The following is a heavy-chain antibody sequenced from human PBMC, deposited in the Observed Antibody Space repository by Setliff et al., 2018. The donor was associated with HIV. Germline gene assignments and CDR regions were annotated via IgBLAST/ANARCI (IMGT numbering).Heavy chain of an antibody. D-gene: IGHD1-1*01. V-gene: IGHV3-21*01. J-gene: IGHJ4*01. CDR3: ARGPGTGHYFDY. Sequence: GGSLRLSCAASGFTFSGYSINWVRQAPGKGLEWVSSISSSSIYIFYADSVKGRFTISRDNSKNLLFLQMNSLRVDDTAVYQCARGPGTGHYFDYWGLGALVTVSS. CDR2: ISSSSIYI. CDR1: GFTFSGYS.